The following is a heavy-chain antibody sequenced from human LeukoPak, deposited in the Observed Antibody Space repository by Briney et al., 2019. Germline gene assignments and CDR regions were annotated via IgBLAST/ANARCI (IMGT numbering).Heavy chain of an antibody. J-gene: IGHJ6*03. CDR3: ARGIAAAGIFYMDV. D-gene: IGHD6-13*01. CDR2: IYYSGST. Sequence: SETLSLTCTVSGGSISSSSYSWGWIRQPPGKGLEWIGSIYYSGSTYYNPSLKSRVTISVDTSKNQFSLKLSSVTAADTAVYYCARGIAAAGIFYMDVWGKGTTVTVSS. CDR1: GGSISSSSYS. V-gene: IGHV4-39*07.